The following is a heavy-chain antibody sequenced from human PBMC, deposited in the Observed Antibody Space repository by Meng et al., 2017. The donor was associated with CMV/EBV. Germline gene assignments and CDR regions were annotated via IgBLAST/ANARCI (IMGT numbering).Heavy chain of an antibody. CDR1: GYTCTTYY. V-gene: IGHV1-2*02. J-gene: IGHJ4*02. Sequence: QVQLVQSGAEVKKPXTSMKVSCKTSGYTCTTYYIHWVRQAPGQGLEWMGWINPNSDATRYPQKFQGRVTMTRDTSITTLYMELSSLTSDDTAVYYCARDNAGNSFEYWGQGTLVTVSS. D-gene: IGHD6-13*01. CDR3: ARDNAGNSFEY. CDR2: INPNSDAT.